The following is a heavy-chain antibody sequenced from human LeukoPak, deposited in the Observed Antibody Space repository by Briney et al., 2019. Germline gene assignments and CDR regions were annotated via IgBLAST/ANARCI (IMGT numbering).Heavy chain of an antibody. CDR2: IYSGGST. D-gene: IGHD6-19*01. CDR3: AKGGGEQWLAYYYYYYMDV. J-gene: IGHJ6*03. CDR1: GFTVSSNY. V-gene: IGHV3-53*05. Sequence: GGSLRLSCAASGFTVSSNYMSWVRQAPGKGQEWVSVIYSGGSTYYADSVKGRFTISRDNSKNTLYLQMNSLRAEDTAVYYCAKGGGEQWLAYYYYYYMDVWGKGTTVTVSS.